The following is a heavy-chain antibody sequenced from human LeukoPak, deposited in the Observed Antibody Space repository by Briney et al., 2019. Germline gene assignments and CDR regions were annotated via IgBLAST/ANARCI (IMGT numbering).Heavy chain of an antibody. CDR2: ISSSSSYI. J-gene: IGHJ4*02. CDR1: GFTFSSYS. D-gene: IGHD3-3*01. Sequence: GGSLRLSCAACGFTFSSYSTNLVRQAPGKGLEWVSSISSSSSYIYYADSVKGRFTISRDNAKNSLYLQMNSLRAEDTAVYYCARAQREWLSPNDYWGQGTLVTVSS. V-gene: IGHV3-21*01. CDR3: ARAQREWLSPNDY.